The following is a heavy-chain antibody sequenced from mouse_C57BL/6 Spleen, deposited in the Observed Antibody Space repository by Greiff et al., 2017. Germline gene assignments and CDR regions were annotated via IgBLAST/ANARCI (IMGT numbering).Heavy chain of an antibody. J-gene: IGHJ1*03. Sequence: EVQLVESGGGLVQPGESLKLSCESNEYEFPSHDMSWVRQTPEKRLELVAAINSDGGSTYYPDTMERRFIISRDNTKKTLYLQMGSLRSEDTSLYYCARQGTGYWYFDVWGTGTTVTVSS. D-gene: IGHD4-1*01. CDR1: EYEFPSHD. CDR3: ARQGTGYWYFDV. CDR2: INSDGGST. V-gene: IGHV5-2*01.